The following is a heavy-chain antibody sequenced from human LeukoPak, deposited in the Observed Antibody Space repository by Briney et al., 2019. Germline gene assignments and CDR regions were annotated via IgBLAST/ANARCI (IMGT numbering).Heavy chain of an antibody. Sequence: SETLSLTCTVSGGSISSGGYYWSWIRQHPGKGLEWIGYVFHSGSTDYNPSLKSRATISVDTSRNQFSLKLSSVTAADTAVYYCARVFGGSSSYFDYWGQGTLVTVSS. CDR1: GGSISSGGYY. J-gene: IGHJ4*02. D-gene: IGHD6-6*01. CDR3: ARVFGGSSSYFDY. CDR2: VFHSGST. V-gene: IGHV4-61*08.